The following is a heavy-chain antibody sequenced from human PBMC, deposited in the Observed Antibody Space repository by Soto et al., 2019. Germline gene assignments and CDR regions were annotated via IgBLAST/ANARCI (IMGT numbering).Heavy chain of an antibody. CDR1: GDSISSGDYY. CDR3: ARDRYCSGISCTYGMDV. Sequence: PSETLSLTCTVSGDSISSGDYYWSWIRQPPGEGLEWIGFIYHSGNTYYNPSLKSRVIISVDTSKNQFSLNLSSVTAADTAVYYCARDRYCSGISCTYGMDVWGQGTTVTVSS. D-gene: IGHD2-2*01. J-gene: IGHJ6*02. V-gene: IGHV4-30-4*01. CDR2: IYHSGNT.